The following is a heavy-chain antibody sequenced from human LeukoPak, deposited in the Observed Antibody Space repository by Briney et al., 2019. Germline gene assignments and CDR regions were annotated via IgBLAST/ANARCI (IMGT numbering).Heavy chain of an antibody. V-gene: IGHV4-59*01. Sequence: SETLSLTCSVSGGSISSYYWSWIRQPPGKGLEWIGYIYYSGSTNYNPSLKSRVTISVDTSKNQFSLKLSSVTAADTAVYYCASHGSGYYFGYWGQGTLVTVSS. CDR2: IYYSGST. D-gene: IGHD3-22*01. CDR3: ASHGSGYYFGY. J-gene: IGHJ4*02. CDR1: GGSISSYY.